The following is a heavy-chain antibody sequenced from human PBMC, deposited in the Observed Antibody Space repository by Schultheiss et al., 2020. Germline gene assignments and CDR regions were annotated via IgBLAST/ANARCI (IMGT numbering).Heavy chain of an antibody. Sequence: SETLTLTCTVSGGSISDYYWSWIRQPPGKGLEWIGYIYYSGSTNYNPSLKSRVTISVDTSKNQFSLKLSSVTAADTAVYYCARSPHSSGWYGWFDPWGQGTLVTVSS. CDR2: IYYSGST. D-gene: IGHD6-19*01. CDR1: GGSISDYY. V-gene: IGHV4-59*08. CDR3: ARSPHSSGWYGWFDP. J-gene: IGHJ5*02.